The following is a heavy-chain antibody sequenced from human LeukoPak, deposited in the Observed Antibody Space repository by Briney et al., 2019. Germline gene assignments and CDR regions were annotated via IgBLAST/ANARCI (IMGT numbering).Heavy chain of an antibody. CDR1: GGSISSYY. D-gene: IGHD3-22*01. J-gene: IGHJ6*03. Sequence: SETLSLTCTVSGGSISSYYWSWIRQPPGKGLEWIGRILTSGSTNYNPSLKSRVTISVDTSINQFSLKLSSVTAADTAVYYCARDSSGYTYRGDYYYYYYMDVWGKGTTVTVSS. CDR3: ARDSSGYTYRGDYYYYYYMDV. V-gene: IGHV4-4*07. CDR2: ILTSGST.